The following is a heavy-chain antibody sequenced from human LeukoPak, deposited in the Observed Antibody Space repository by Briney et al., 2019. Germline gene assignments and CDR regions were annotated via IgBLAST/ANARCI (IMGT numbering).Heavy chain of an antibody. CDR1: GFIFSGSA. Sequence: PGGSLRLSCAASGFIFSGSAMHWVRQASGKGLVGGGRIRNKANTYATAYSTSVKGRFTISRDDSKDKAYLQIHRLKTEDTDVYYSTRQSSDDSSGYYIWGQGTLVTVSS. J-gene: IGHJ4*02. D-gene: IGHD3-22*01. CDR3: TRQSSDDSSGYYI. CDR2: IRNKANTYAT. V-gene: IGHV3-73*01.